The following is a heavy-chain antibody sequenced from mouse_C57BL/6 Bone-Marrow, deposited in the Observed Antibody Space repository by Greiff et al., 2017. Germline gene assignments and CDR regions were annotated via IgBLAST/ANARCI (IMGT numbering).Heavy chain of an antibody. V-gene: IGHV5-9-1*02. J-gene: IGHJ4*01. CDR3: TRGKFPGDDVGYAVDY. D-gene: IGHD1-3*01. Sequence: EVMLVESGEGLVKPGGSLKLSCAASGFTFSSYAMSWVRQTPEKRLEWVGYISSGGDYTDYADTVKGRFTISRDNARNTLYLQISSLKSEDTAMYYCTRGKFPGDDVGYAVDYWGRGTSVTVSS. CDR2: ISSGGDYT. CDR1: GFTFSSYA.